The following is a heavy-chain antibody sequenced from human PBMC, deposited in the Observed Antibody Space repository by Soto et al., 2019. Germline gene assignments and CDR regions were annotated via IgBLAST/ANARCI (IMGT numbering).Heavy chain of an antibody. CDR3: ARGDSLTGTTASFDY. CDR2: ISAYNGNT. V-gene: IGHV1-18*04. J-gene: IGHJ4*02. Sequence: ASVKVSCKASGYTFTSYGISWVRQAPGQGLEWMGWISAYNGNTNYAQKLQGRVTMTTDTSTSTAYMELRSLRSDDTAVYYCARGDSLTGTTASFDYWGQGTLATVSS. CDR1: GYTFTSYG. D-gene: IGHD1-7*01.